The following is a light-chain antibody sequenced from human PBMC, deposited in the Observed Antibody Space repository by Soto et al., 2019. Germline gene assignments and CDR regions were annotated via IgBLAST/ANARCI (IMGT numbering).Light chain of an antibody. V-gene: IGLV1-40*01. Sequence: QSVLTQPPSVSGAPGERVTISCTGSSSDIGAGYRVRWYQQVPGTAPKLLIYGNTNRPSGVPDRFSGSKSGTSASLAITGLQAEDEADYYCQSFDGSLSGYVFGTGTKLTVL. CDR1: SSDIGAGYR. CDR2: GNT. J-gene: IGLJ1*01. CDR3: QSFDGSLSGYV.